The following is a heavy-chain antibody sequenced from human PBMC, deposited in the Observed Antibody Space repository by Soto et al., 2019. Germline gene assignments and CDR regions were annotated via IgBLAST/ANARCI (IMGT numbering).Heavy chain of an antibody. CDR1: GFTFSSHW. Sequence: GSLRLSCAASGFTFSSHWMDWVRQAPGKGLVWVSRISGDGRTTSHADSVKGRFTISRDNAKNTLYLQMNSLRVEDTAVYYCARGVPNCSSSSCYFDFWGQGILVTVSS. CDR3: ARGVPNCSSSSCYFDF. D-gene: IGHD2-2*01. J-gene: IGHJ4*02. CDR2: ISGDGRTT. V-gene: IGHV3-74*01.